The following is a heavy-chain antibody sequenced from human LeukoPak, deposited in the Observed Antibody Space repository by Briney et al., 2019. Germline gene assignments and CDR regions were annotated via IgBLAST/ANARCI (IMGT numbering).Heavy chain of an antibody. CDR2: ISSSGGST. CDR3: AKGSRSIAVDNLCDY. D-gene: IGHD6-6*01. V-gene: IGHV3-23*01. CDR1: GFTFSSSA. Sequence: GGSLRLSCAASGFTFSSSAMSWVRQAPVRGLEWDSVISSSGGSTYYADSVKGRFTISRDNSKNTLYLQMNSLRAEDTAVYYCAKGSRSIAVDNLCDYWGQGTLVTVSS. J-gene: IGHJ4*02.